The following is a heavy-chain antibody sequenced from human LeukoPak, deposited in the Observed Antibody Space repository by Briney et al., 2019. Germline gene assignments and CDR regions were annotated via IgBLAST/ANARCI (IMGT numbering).Heavy chain of an antibody. V-gene: IGHV4-34*01. CDR2: INHSGST. CDR3: ARHSRGFWSGYPLDY. CDR1: GGSFSGYY. Sequence: SETLSLTCAVYGGSFSGYYWSWIRQPPGKGLEWIGEINHSGSTNYNPSLKSRVTISVDTSKNQFSLKLSSVTAADTAVYYCARHSRGFWSGYPLDYWGQGTLVTVSS. J-gene: IGHJ4*02. D-gene: IGHD3-3*01.